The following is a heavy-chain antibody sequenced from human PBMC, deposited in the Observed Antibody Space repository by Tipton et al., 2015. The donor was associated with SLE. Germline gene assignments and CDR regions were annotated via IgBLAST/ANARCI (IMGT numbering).Heavy chain of an antibody. V-gene: IGHV3-11*01. D-gene: IGHD3-16*01. CDR2: ISSSGSSI. CDR1: GFTFSDYY. J-gene: IGHJ4*02. Sequence: SLRLSCAASGFTFSDYYMNWIRRAPGKGLEWVSYISSSGSSIYYADSVTGRFTISRDNSKNTVYLQMNSLRAEDTAIYYCAKEFNLGGWGQGTLVTVSS. CDR3: AKEFNLGG.